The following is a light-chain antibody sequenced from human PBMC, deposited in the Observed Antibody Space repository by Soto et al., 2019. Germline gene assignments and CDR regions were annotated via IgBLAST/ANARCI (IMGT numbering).Light chain of an antibody. CDR2: DAS. CDR3: QNYNSAPLT. J-gene: IGKJ4*01. V-gene: IGKV1-27*01. Sequence: DLQMTQSPPPLSTSVGDRVTVTCRASHDIGNSVAWYQQRPGKSPRLLIYDASTLQSGVPARFSGSGSGTDFTLAISSLRPEDVATYYCQNYNSAPLTFGGGTKVEVK. CDR1: HDIGNS.